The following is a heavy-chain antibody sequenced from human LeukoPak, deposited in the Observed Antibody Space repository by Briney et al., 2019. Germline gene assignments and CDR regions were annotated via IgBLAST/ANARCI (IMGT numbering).Heavy chain of an antibody. D-gene: IGHD6-13*01. Sequence: SETLSLTCTVSGGSISSSSYYWGWIRQPLGKGLEWIGSIYYSGSTYYNPSLKSRVTISVDTSKNQFSLKLSSVTAADTAVYYCARLEQQAWYWGQGTLVTVSS. J-gene: IGHJ4*02. CDR2: IYYSGST. CDR3: ARLEQQAWY. CDR1: GGSISSSSYY. V-gene: IGHV4-39*01.